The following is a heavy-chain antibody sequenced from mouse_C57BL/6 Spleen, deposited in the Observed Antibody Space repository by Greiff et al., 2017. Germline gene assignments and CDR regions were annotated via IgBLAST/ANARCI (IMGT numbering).Heavy chain of an antibody. Sequence: QVHVKQSGAELARPGASVKMSCKASGYTFTSYTMHWVKQRPGQGLEWIGYINPSSGYTKYNQKFKDKATLTADKSSSTAYMQLSSLTSEDSAVYYCANWDSAMDYWGQGTSVTVSS. CDR3: ANWDSAMDY. J-gene: IGHJ4*01. CDR2: INPSSGYT. D-gene: IGHD4-1*01. CDR1: GYTFTSYT. V-gene: IGHV1-4*01.